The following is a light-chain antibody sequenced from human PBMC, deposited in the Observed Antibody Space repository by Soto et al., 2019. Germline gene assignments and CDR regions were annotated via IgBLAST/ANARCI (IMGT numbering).Light chain of an antibody. CDR2: EVS. CDR1: SSXVXGYNY. V-gene: IGLV2-14*01. CDR3: SXXXSXSTRV. Sequence: QSALTQPASVSGSPGQSITXXXTGTSSXVXGYNYVSWYQQHPGKAPKLMIYEVSNRPSGVSNRFSGSKSGNTASLTISGLQAEDEADYYCSXXXSXSTRVFGGGTKLTVL. J-gene: IGLJ3*02.